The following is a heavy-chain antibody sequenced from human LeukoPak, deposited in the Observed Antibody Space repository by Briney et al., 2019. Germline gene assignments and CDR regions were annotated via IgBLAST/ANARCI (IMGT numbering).Heavy chain of an antibody. V-gene: IGHV1-69*05. CDR2: IIPIFGTA. D-gene: IGHD1-26*01. Sequence: ASVTVSCKASEGTFSSYAISSVRQAPGQGREWMGGIIPIFGTANYPQKFHGRVTITTYESTITAYMELSSLRSEDTAVYYCARGAGSPYYYYYMDVSGKGTTVTVYS. CDR3: ARGAGSPYYYYYMDV. CDR1: EGTFSSYA. J-gene: IGHJ6*03.